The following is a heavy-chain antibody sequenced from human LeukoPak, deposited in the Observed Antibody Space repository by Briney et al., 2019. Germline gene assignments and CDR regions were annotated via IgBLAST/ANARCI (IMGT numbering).Heavy chain of an antibody. D-gene: IGHD5-18*01. J-gene: IGHJ6*02. CDR3: AKDGGPRGYSYGYPSYYGMDV. V-gene: IGHV3-30*18. CDR2: ISYDGSNK. Sequence: GGSLRLSCAASGFTFSNYGMQWVRQAPGKGREWVVVISYDGSNKYYGDSVKGRFAISRDNSKSTLYLQMNSLRGEDTAVYYCAKDGGPRGYSYGYPSYYGMDVWGQGTTVTVSS. CDR1: GFTFSNYG.